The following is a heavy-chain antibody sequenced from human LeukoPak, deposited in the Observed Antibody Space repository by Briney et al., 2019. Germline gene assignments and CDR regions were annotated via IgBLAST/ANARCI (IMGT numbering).Heavy chain of an antibody. CDR2: IDGDGSSR. J-gene: IGHJ6*02. CDR1: GFTFTSYW. D-gene: IGHD3/OR15-3a*01. Sequence: GGSPRLSCAASGFTFTSYWIHWVRQVPGKGLEWVSRIDGDGSSRSYADSVQGRFTISRDNGKKTVFLQMNSLSAEDTAVYYCARILEGYYYFGLDVWGQGTTVIVSS. CDR3: ARILEGYYYFGLDV. V-gene: IGHV3-74*01.